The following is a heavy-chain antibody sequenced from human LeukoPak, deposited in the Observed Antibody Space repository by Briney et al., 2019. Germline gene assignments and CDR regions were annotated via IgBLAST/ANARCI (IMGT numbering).Heavy chain of an antibody. V-gene: IGHV1-2*02. CDR3: AREGNGLLSKDFDY. Sequence: ASVKVSCKTSGYTFTKYLIHWVRQAPGQGLEWMGYIGPHSSATSSPQEFQGRVTMTRDTSMSTAYMELTRLTSDDTAVYYCAREGNGLLSKDFDYWGQGTLVTVSS. CDR1: GYTFTKYL. CDR2: IGPHSSAT. J-gene: IGHJ4*02. D-gene: IGHD2/OR15-2a*01.